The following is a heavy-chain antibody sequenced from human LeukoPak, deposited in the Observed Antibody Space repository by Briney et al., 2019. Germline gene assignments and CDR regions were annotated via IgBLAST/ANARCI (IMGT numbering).Heavy chain of an antibody. CDR3: VRDRELFY. J-gene: IGHJ4*02. Sequence: SETLSLTCTVSGGSVSSGSYYWSWIRQPPGKGLEWIGYIYYSGSTNYNPSLKSRVTISVDTSKNQFSLKLSSVTAADAAVCYCVRDRELFYWGQGILVTVSP. CDR1: GGSVSSGSYY. D-gene: IGHD3-10*01. V-gene: IGHV4-61*01. CDR2: IYYSGST.